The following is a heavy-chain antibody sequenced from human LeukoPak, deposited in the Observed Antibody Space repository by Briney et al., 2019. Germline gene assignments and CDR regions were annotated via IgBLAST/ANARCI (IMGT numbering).Heavy chain of an antibody. J-gene: IGHJ5*02. V-gene: IGHV1-18*01. D-gene: IGHD3-16*01. CDR3: ARGAIIMIPDLPGGMRWFDP. CDR2: ISAYNGNT. Sequence: ASVTVSCKSSGYMFTSHGIHWLRQAPGQGLEGMGWISAYNGNTNYAQKLQGRVTITTDTSTSTAYMELRSLRSDDTAVYYCARGAIIMIPDLPGGMRWFDPWGQGTLVTVSS. CDR1: GYMFTSHG.